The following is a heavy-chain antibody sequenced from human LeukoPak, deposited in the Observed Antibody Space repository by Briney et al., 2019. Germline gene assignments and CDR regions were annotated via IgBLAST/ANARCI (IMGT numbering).Heavy chain of an antibody. CDR3: ARYEYGDYGGHWFDP. Sequence: SETLSLTCAVSGYSISSGYYWGWIRQPPGKGLEWIGSIYHSGSTYYNPSLKSRVTISVDTSKNQFSLKLSSVTAADTAVYYCARYEYGDYGGHWFDPWGQGTLVTVSS. CDR1: GYSISSGYY. CDR2: IYHSGST. V-gene: IGHV4-38-2*01. J-gene: IGHJ5*02. D-gene: IGHD4-17*01.